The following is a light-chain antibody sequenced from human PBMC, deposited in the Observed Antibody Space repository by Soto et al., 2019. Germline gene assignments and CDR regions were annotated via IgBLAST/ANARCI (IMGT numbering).Light chain of an antibody. CDR2: EIS. Sequence: QSALTQPASVSGSPGQSITISCTGTSSDVGGYNYVSWYQQHPGKAPKLVICEISNRPSGVSNRFSGSKSGNTASLTISGLQADDEADYFCSSYTSSSTLVVFGGGTKLTVL. CDR3: SSYTSSSTLVV. J-gene: IGLJ2*01. V-gene: IGLV2-14*01. CDR1: SSDVGGYNY.